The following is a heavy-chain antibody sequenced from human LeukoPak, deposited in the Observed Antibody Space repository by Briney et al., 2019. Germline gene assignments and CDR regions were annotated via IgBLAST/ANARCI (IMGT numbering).Heavy chain of an antibody. D-gene: IGHD3-22*01. CDR3: ARSSGKRNYYGMDV. J-gene: IGHJ6*02. V-gene: IGHV4-39*07. CDR2: IYYSGST. Sequence: SSETLSLTCTVSGGSISSSSYYWGWIRQPPGKGLEWIGSIYYSGSTYYNPSLKSRVTISVDTSKNQFSLKLSSVTAADTAVYYSARSSGKRNYYGMDVWGQGTTVTVSS. CDR1: GGSISSSSYY.